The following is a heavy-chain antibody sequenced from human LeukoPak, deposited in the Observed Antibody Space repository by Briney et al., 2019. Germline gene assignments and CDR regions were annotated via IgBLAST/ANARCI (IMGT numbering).Heavy chain of an antibody. CDR3: ARVGYSSSSAYFDY. V-gene: IGHV3-64*01. Sequence: GGSLRLSCAASGFTFSSYVMHWVRRAPGKGLEYVSAISTNGGGTYYANSVKGRFTISRDNSKNTLYLQMGSLRAEDMAVYYCARVGYSSSSAYFDYWGQGTLVTVSS. CDR2: ISTNGGGT. CDR1: GFTFSSYV. J-gene: IGHJ4*02. D-gene: IGHD6-6*01.